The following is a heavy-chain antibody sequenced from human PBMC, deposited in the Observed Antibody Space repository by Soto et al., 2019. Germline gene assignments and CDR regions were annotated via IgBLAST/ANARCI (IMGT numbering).Heavy chain of an antibody. CDR1: GYTFTSYA. CDR2: INAGNGNT. CDR3: ARAGIAAAGASFDY. V-gene: IGHV1-3*01. D-gene: IGHD6-13*01. J-gene: IGHJ4*02. Sequence: ASVKVSCKASGYTFTSYAMHWVRQAPGQRLEWMGWINAGNGNTKYSQKFQGRVTITRDTSARTAYMELSSLRSEDTAVYYCARAGIAAAGASFDYWGQGTLVTVSS.